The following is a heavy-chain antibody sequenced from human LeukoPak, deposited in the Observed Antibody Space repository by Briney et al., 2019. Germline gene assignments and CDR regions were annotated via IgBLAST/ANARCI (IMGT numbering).Heavy chain of an antibody. CDR3: ARDRTYCSGGSCYPDYLDY. D-gene: IGHD2-15*01. V-gene: IGHV1-18*01. Sequence: ASVKVSCKASGYTFTSYGISWVRQAPGQGLEWMGWISAYNGNTNYAQKLQGRVTMTTDTSTSTAYTELRSLRSDDTAVYYCARDRTYCSGGSCYPDYLDYWGQGTLVTVSS. CDR1: GYTFTSYG. J-gene: IGHJ4*02. CDR2: ISAYNGNT.